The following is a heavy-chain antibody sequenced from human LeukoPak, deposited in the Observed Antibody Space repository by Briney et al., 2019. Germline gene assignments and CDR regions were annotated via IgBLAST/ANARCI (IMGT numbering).Heavy chain of an antibody. V-gene: IGHV4-38-2*02. CDR2: IYHSGIT. D-gene: IGHD6-13*01. CDR1: DYSISSGYY. J-gene: IGHJ4*02. Sequence: SETLSLTCTVSDYSISSGYYWGWIRQPPGEGLEWIGSIYHSGITYYNPPVKSRVTMSVDTSKNQFSLNLRSVTPEDTAVYYCARNLIPEQLVLNFWGQGTLVTVSS. CDR3: ARNLIPEQLVLNF.